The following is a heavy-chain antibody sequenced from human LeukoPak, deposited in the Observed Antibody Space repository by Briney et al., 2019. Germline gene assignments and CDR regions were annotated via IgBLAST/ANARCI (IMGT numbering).Heavy chain of an antibody. CDR2: ISNSGGTT. CDR1: GFIFSEYY. J-gene: IGHJ4*02. D-gene: IGHD6-13*01. V-gene: IGHV3-11*01. CDR3: AKDIVAAGLFFDY. Sequence: GGSLRLSCAASGFIFSEYYMGWIRQAPGKGLEWVSYISNSGGTTYYAESVKGRFTISRDDAKNSLFLQMNSLRAEDTAVYYCAKDIVAAGLFFDYWGQGILVTVSS.